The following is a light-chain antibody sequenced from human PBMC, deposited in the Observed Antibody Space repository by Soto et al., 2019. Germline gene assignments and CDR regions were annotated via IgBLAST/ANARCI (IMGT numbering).Light chain of an antibody. Sequence: DIQMTQSPSSLSASVGDRVTITCRASQIISTYLNWYQQKAGLAPKLLIYAASSLQSGVPSRLSGSGSGTDFTLTISSLQPEDFATYYCQQSYSTPLTFGGGTKVDI. CDR2: AAS. CDR1: QIISTY. V-gene: IGKV1-39*01. CDR3: QQSYSTPLT. J-gene: IGKJ4*01.